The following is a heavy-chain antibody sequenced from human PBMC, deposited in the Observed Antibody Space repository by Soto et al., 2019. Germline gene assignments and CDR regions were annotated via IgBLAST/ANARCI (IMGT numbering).Heavy chain of an antibody. CDR2: IYHSGST. CDR1: GYSISSGYY. CDR3: ARDQLAPTYYYYGMDV. J-gene: IGHJ6*02. D-gene: IGHD1-1*01. Sequence: WETLSLTCAVSGYSISSGYYWGWIRQPPGKGLEWIGSIYHSGSTYYNPSLKSRVTISVDTSKNQFSLKLSSVTAADTAVYYCARDQLAPTYYYYGMDVWGQGTTVTVSS. V-gene: IGHV4-38-2*02.